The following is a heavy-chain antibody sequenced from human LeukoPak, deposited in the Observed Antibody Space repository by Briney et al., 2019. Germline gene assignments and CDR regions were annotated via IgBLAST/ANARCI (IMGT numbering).Heavy chain of an antibody. D-gene: IGHD6-13*01. CDR1: GGSISSYY. J-gene: IGHJ4*02. V-gene: IGHV4-59*08. CDR3: ARAGDSSSWYPLDY. Sequence: PSETLSLTCTVSGGSISSYYLSWIRQPPGKGLEWIGYIYYSGSTNYNPSLKSRVTISVDTSKNQFSLKLSSVTAADTAVYYCARAGDSSSWYPLDYWGQGTLVTVSS. CDR2: IYYSGST.